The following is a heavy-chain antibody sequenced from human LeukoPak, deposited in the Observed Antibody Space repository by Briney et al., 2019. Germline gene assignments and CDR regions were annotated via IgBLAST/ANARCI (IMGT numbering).Heavy chain of an antibody. D-gene: IGHD4-17*01. CDR3: ARQRFYGDYAGDY. CDR1: GFTFSSYE. J-gene: IGHJ4*02. V-gene: IGHV3-48*03. CDR2: ISSRGSTI. Sequence: GGSLRLSCAASGFTFSSYEMNWVRQAPGKGLEWVSYISSRGSTIYYADSVKGRFTISRDNAKNSLYLRMNSLRAEDTAVYYCARQRFYGDYAGDYWGQGTLVTVSS.